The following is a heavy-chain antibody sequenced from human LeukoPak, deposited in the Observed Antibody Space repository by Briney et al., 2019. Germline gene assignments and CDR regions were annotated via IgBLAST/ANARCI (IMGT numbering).Heavy chain of an antibody. Sequence: GGSLRLSCAASGFKFDDYGMSWVRQAPGKGLEWVSGINWNGVSTTYADSVRGRFTISRDNAKNSLYLQMNSLRAEDSALYYCARAESYYGSGSYAYWGQGTLVTVSS. J-gene: IGHJ4*02. CDR2: INWNGVST. D-gene: IGHD3-10*01. V-gene: IGHV3-20*04. CDR3: ARAESYYGSGSYAY. CDR1: GFKFDDYG.